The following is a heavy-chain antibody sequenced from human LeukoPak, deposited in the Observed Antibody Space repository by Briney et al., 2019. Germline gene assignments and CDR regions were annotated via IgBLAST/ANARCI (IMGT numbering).Heavy chain of an antibody. J-gene: IGHJ4*02. V-gene: IGHV4-61*02. CDR1: GGSISSGSYY. CDR3: ARGRVRWPFDY. Sequence: SETLSLTCTVSGGSISSGSYYWSWIRQPAGKGLEWIVRIYTSGSTNYNPSLKSRITISVDTSKNQFSLKLSSVTAADTAMYYCARGRVRWPFDYWGQGTLVTVSS. CDR2: IYTSGST. D-gene: IGHD4-23*01.